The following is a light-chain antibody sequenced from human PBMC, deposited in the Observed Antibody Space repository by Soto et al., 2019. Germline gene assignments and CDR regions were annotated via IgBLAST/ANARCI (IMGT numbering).Light chain of an antibody. Sequence: EIVLTQSPATLSVSPGESATLSFRASQSVTSHLAWYQQKPGQAPRLLIYDASNRATGIPARFSGSGSGTDFTFTISSLQPEDIATYYCQQYDNLPTFGQGTRLEIK. CDR2: DAS. J-gene: IGKJ5*01. V-gene: IGKV3D-15*01. CDR1: QSVTSH. CDR3: QQYDNLPT.